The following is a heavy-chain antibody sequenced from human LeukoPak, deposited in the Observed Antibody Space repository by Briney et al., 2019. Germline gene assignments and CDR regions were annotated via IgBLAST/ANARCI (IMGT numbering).Heavy chain of an antibody. CDR1: GYTFTSYD. D-gene: IGHD5-18*01. CDR2: MNPNSGNT. Sequence: GASVKVSCKASGYTFTSYDINWVRQATGQELEWMGWMNPNSGNTGYAQKFQGRVTMTRNTSISTAYMELSSLRSEDTAVYYCARAGEGEDTAMVFDWGQGTLVTVSS. CDR3: ARAGEGEDTAMVFD. V-gene: IGHV1-8*01. J-gene: IGHJ4*02.